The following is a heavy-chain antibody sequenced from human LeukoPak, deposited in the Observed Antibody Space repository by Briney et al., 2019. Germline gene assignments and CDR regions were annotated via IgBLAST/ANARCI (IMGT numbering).Heavy chain of an antibody. V-gene: IGHV3-21*01. J-gene: IGHJ6*02. CDR1: GFTFTTYS. CDR2: ISSDSSYI. Sequence: PGGSLRLSCAASGFTFTTYSMNWVRQAPGKGLEWVSSISSDSSYIFYADSLKGRFTISRDNAKNSLYRRMISLRAEDTAVYYCARVAFGLYVMDVWGQGTTVTVSS. D-gene: IGHD3-16*01. CDR3: ARVAFGLYVMDV.